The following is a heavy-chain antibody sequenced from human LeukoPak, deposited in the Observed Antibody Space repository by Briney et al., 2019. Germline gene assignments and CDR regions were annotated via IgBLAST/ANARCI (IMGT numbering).Heavy chain of an antibody. CDR2: IIPIFGTA. Sequence: SVKVSCKASGGTFSSYAISWVRQAPGQGLEGMGGIIPIFGTANYAQKFQGRVTITADESTSTAYMELSSLRSEDTAVSHCARAGYGILTGYYQYYFDYWGQGTLVTVSS. CDR3: ARAGYGILTGYYQYYFDY. CDR1: GGTFSSYA. D-gene: IGHD3-9*01. J-gene: IGHJ4*02. V-gene: IGHV1-69*13.